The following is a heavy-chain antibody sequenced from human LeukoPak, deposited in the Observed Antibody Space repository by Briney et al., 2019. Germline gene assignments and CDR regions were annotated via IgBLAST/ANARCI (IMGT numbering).Heavy chain of an antibody. CDR2: ISSNGGNI. J-gene: IGHJ4*02. D-gene: IGHD1-26*01. CDR1: GFTFSNYA. CDR3: ARVRVGATAKGHYFDY. Sequence: GGSLRLSCAASGFTFSNYAIHWVRQAPGKGLESVSVISSNGGNIYHANSVKGRFTISRDNSKNTVYLQMGSLRPEDMAVYYCARVRVGATAKGHYFDYWGQGTLVNGSP. V-gene: IGHV3-64*01.